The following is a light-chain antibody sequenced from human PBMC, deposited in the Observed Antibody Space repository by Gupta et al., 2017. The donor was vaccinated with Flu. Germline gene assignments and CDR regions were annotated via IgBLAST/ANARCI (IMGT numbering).Light chain of an antibody. Sequence: EIVMTQSPATLYVSPGERATLSCRASQSVGNNLAWYQQKRGQAPRLLIYGVSTMANGIPGRFSGSGSGTEFTLTINNLQSEDFALYHCQQYKNWPRTFGQGTKVEIK. J-gene: IGKJ1*01. CDR3: QQYKNWPRT. V-gene: IGKV3-15*01. CDR1: QSVGNN. CDR2: GVS.